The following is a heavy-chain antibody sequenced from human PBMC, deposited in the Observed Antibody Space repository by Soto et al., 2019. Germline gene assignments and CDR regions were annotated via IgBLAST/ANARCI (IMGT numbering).Heavy chain of an antibody. CDR1: GGTFSSYS. Sequence: QVQLVQSGAEVKTPGSSVKVSCKASGGTFSSYSINWVRQAPGQGLEWMGEIIPIFGTANYAQKFQGRVQITADESTSTAYMELSSLRSEDTAVYYCARDGGRHSGGIDYWGQGTLVTVSS. J-gene: IGHJ4*02. CDR2: IIPIFGTA. V-gene: IGHV1-69*01. CDR3: ARDGGRHSGGIDY. D-gene: IGHD1-26*01.